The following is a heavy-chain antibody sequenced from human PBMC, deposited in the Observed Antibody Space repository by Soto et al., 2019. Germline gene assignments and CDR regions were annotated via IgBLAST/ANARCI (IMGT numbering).Heavy chain of an antibody. CDR2: IYSGGST. D-gene: IGHD6-25*01. J-gene: IGHJ4*02. CDR3: AGMGYSSENWFPDSCYY. V-gene: IGHV3-53*04. Sequence: GGSLRLSCAASGFTVSSNYMSWVRQAPGKGLEWVSVIYSGGSTYYADSVKGRFTISRNNSKNTLYLQMNSLRAEDTAVYYCAGMGYSSENWFPDSCYYWGQGTLVTVSS. CDR1: GFTVSSNY.